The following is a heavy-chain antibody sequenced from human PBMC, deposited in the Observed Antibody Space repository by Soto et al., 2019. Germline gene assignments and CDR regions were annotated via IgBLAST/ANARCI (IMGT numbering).Heavy chain of an antibody. D-gene: IGHD2-15*01. V-gene: IGHV3-7*01. J-gene: IGHJ4*02. CDR3: ARWGDCSGGSCYSRALDY. Sequence: SLRLSCAASGFTFSSYWMSWVRQAPGKGLEWVANIKQDGSEKYYVDSVKGRFTISRDNAKNSLYLQMNSLRAEDTAVYYCARWGDCSGGSCYSRALDYWGQGTLVTVSS. CDR2: IKQDGSEK. CDR1: GFTFSSYW.